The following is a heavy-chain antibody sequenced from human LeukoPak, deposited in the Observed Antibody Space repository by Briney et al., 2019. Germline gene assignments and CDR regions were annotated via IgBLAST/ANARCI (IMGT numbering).Heavy chain of an antibody. Sequence: GGSLRLSCAASGLTFSSYAMSWVRQAPGKGLEWVSAISGSGGSTYYADSVKGRFTISRDNSKNTLYLQMNSLRAEDTAVYYCAKDCTGYYDSSGCAEYFQHWGQGTLVTVSS. V-gene: IGHV3-23*01. D-gene: IGHD3-22*01. CDR2: ISGSGGST. J-gene: IGHJ1*01. CDR3: AKDCTGYYDSSGCAEYFQH. CDR1: GLTFSSYA.